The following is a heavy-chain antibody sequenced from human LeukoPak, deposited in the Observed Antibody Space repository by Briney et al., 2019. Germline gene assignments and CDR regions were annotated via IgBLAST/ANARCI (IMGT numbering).Heavy chain of an antibody. D-gene: IGHD3-10*01. CDR2: IYYSGST. CDR3: ARRYGSGSYYKGGRYYYMDV. Sequence: PSETLSLTCSVSGGSISRSNYYWDWIRQPPGKGLEWIGSIYYSGSTYYNPSLKSRVTISVDTSKNQFSLKLSSVTAADTAVYYCARRYGSGSYYKGGRYYYMDVWGKGTTVTISS. J-gene: IGHJ6*03. CDR1: GGSISRSNYY. V-gene: IGHV4-39*07.